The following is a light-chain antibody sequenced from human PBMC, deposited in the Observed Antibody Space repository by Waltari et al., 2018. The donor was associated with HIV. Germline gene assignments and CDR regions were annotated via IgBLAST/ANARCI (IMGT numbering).Light chain of an antibody. J-gene: IGKJ2*01. Sequence: IQMSQSPTSMSPSIGDNVTMICRASQVIHRDLAWYQQKPGKSPKLVIHHDSTLQSGVSPRFSASGSGAAFALAISNLQLEDFATYYCQQANSFPHTFGQGTKL. CDR1: QVIHRD. V-gene: IGKV1-12*01. CDR3: QQANSFPHT. CDR2: HDS.